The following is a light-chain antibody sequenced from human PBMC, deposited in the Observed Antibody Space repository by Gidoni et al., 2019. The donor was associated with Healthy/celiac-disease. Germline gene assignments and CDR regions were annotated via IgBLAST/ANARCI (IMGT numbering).Light chain of an antibody. V-gene: IGKV2-30*01. CDR1: QSLVYRDGNTY. J-gene: IGKJ1*01. CDR2: KVS. CDR3: MQGTHWPPT. Sequence: DVVMTQSTLSLPVTLGQPASISCRSSQSLVYRDGNTYLNWFQQRPGQSPRRLIYKVSNRDSGVPDRFSGSGSGTDFTLKISRVEAEDVGVYYCMQGTHWPPTFGQGTKVEIK.